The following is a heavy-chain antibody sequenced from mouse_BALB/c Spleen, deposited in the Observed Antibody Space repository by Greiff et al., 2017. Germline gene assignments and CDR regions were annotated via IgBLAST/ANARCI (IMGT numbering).Heavy chain of an antibody. Sequence: QVQLQQPGAELVRPGASVKLSCKASGYTFTSYWINWVKQRPGQGLEWIGNIYPSDSYTNYNQKFKDKATLTVDKSSSTAYMQLSSPTSEDSAVYYCTGTIFDHDGGYAMDYWGQGTSVTVSS. CDR3: TGTIFDHDGGYAMDY. J-gene: IGHJ4*01. CDR1: GYTFTSYW. D-gene: IGHD2-4*01. CDR2: IYPSDSYT. V-gene: IGHV1-69*02.